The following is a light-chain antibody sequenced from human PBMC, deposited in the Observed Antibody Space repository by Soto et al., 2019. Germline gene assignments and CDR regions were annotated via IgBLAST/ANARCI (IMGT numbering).Light chain of an antibody. J-gene: IGKJ1*01. Sequence: EIVLTQSPATLSSSPGERATLSCRASQTVNSRLAWYQHKPGQAPRRLIYGASTRATGFPARFSGSGSGADFTLTISSLQSEDFAVYYCQQYDNWPWTFGQGTKVDIK. CDR1: QTVNSR. CDR2: GAS. CDR3: QQYDNWPWT. V-gene: IGKV3-15*01.